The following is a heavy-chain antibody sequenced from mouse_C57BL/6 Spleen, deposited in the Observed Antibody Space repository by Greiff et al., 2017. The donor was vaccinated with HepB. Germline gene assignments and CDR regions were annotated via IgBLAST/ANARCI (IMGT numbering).Heavy chain of an antibody. D-gene: IGHD2-4*01. CDR2: ISSGGSYT. CDR3: ARREIKDYFDY. V-gene: IGHV5-6*02. Sequence: DVKLVESGGDLVKPGGSLKLSCAASGFTFSSYGMSWVRQTPDKRLEWVATISSGGSYTYYPDSVKGRFTISRDNAKNTLYLQMSSLKSEDTAMYYCARREIKDYFDYWGQGTTLTVSS. CDR1: GFTFSSYG. J-gene: IGHJ2*01.